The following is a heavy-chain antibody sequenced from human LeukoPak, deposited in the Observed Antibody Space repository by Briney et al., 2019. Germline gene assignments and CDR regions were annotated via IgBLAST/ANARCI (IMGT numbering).Heavy chain of an antibody. CDR3: AREGYDHNWFGP. CDR2: INPNSGGT. J-gene: IGHJ5*02. CDR1: GYTFTGYY. Sequence: GSSVKVPYQPSGYTFTGYYMQRVRQAPGPGLEWMGWINPNSGGTNYAQKFQGRVTMTRDTSISTAYMELSRLRSDDTAVYYCAREGYDHNWFGPWGQGTLVTVSS. D-gene: IGHD3-3*01. V-gene: IGHV1-2*02.